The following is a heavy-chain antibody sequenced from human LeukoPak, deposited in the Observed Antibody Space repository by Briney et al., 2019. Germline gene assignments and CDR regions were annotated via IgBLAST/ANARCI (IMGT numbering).Heavy chain of an antibody. CDR2: ISGGGGST. D-gene: IGHD6-19*01. CDR1: GFTFTSYS. J-gene: IGHJ3*02. CDR3: AKDYQWLVPRDAFDI. Sequence: PGGSLRLSCAASGFTFTSYSMNWVRQAPGKGLEWVSTISGGGGSTYYADSVKGRFTISRDNSKNTLYLQVNSLRAEDTAVYYCAKDYQWLVPRDAFDIWGQGTMVTVSS. V-gene: IGHV3-23*01.